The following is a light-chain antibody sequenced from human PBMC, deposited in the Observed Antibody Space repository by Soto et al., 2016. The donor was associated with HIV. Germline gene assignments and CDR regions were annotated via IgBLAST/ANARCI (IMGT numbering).Light chain of an antibody. CDR2: LAS. CDR1: QAISNS. CDR3: QQYXSTLALT. J-gene: IGKJ4*01. Sequence: DIHMTQSPSSLSASVGDRVTITCRASQAISNSLAWYQQKPGEAPKLLLYLASRLQTGVPSRFSGSGSGRDYTLTIGSLQPEDFATYYCQQYXSTLALTFGGGTKVEIK. V-gene: IGKV1-NL1*01.